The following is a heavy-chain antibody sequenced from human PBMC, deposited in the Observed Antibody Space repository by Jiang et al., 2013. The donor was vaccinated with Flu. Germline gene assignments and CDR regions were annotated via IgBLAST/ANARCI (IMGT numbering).Heavy chain of an antibody. D-gene: IGHD5-12*01. V-gene: IGHV1-46*01. Sequence: QLVESGAEVKKPGASVKVSCKASGYTFTRYYIHWVRQAPGQRLEWMGIINPSGGSTSYAQQFRGRITMTRDTPSSTVYMDLSSLRSDDTAVYYCARDRASIEYSGYDWYREWLEWSAADIWGQGTMVTVS. J-gene: IGHJ3*02. CDR2: INPSGGST. CDR3: ARDRASIEYSGYDWYREWLEWSAADI. CDR1: GYTFTRYY.